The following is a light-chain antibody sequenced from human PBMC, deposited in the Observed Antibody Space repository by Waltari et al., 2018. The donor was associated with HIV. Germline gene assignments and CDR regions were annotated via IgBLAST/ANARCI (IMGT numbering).Light chain of an antibody. Sequence: SVLTQPPSVSGAPGQSVSISCSGNASNIGAGFDVHWYRQSPGTAPTPVIFGYTVRHSGTTDRVSGSRSVNSVSLDIFGLRAEDAGDYYCQSYDISLTGLWVFGGGTKFTVL. CDR2: GYT. J-gene: IGLJ3*02. CDR3: QSYDISLTGLWV. V-gene: IGLV1-40*01. CDR1: ASNIGAGFD.